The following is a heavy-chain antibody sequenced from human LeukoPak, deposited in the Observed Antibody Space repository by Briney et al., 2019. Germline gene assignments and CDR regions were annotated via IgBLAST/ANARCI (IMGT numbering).Heavy chain of an antibody. CDR2: IYYSGST. D-gene: IGHD4-17*01. CDR1: GGSISSYY. J-gene: IGHJ6*03. Sequence: SETLSLTCTVSGGSISSYYWSWIRQPPGKGLEWIGYIYYSGSTNYNPSLKSRVTISVDTSKNQFSLKLSSVTAADTAVYYCARAPTNHDYGDYGDFYYYYYMDVWGKGTTVTISS. V-gene: IGHV4-59*01. CDR3: ARAPTNHDYGDYGDFYYYYYMDV.